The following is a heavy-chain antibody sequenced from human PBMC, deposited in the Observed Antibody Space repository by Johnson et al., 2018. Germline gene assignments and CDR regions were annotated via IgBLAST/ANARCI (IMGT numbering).Heavy chain of an antibody. D-gene: IGHD1-14*01. J-gene: IGHJ6*02. Sequence: VQLVESGGGLVQPGGSLRLSCAASGFTFSSYAMSWVRQAPGKGLEWVSAIRGSGGSTYYADSVKGRFTISRDNSKNTLYLKMNSLRAEDTAVYDCAKDERKGYYYYFGMDVWGQGTTVTVSS. CDR1: GFTFSSYA. CDR2: IRGSGGST. CDR3: AKDERKGYYYYFGMDV. V-gene: IGHV3-23*04.